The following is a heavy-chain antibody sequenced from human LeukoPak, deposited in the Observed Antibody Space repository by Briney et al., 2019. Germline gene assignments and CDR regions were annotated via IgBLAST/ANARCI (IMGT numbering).Heavy chain of an antibody. V-gene: IGHV3-30*02. CDR2: IRYDGTNK. Sequence: PGGSLRLSCAASGFTFSSYDMHWVRQAPGKGLEWVAFIRYDGTNKYYADSMKGRFTISRDNSKNTLYLQMNSLRAEDTAVYYCAKGPPVVVTVILAEYFQHWGQGTLVTVSS. CDR1: GFTFSSYD. CDR3: AKGPPVVVTVILAEYFQH. D-gene: IGHD2-21*02. J-gene: IGHJ1*01.